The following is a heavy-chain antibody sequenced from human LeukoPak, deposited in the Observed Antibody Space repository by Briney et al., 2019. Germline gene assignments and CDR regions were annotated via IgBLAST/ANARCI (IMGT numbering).Heavy chain of an antibody. CDR3: ARRISNWYYFDY. CDR2: IYPGDSDT. V-gene: IGHV5-51*01. J-gene: IGHJ4*02. Sequence: GWIRQPPGKGLEWMGLIYPGDSDTRYSPSFQGQVTISADRSISTAYLQWNSLKASDTAMYYCARRISNWYYFDYWGQGTLVTVSS. D-gene: IGHD4-11*01.